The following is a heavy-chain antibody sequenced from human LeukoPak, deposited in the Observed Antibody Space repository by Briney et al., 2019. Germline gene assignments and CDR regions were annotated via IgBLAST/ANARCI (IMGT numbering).Heavy chain of an antibody. CDR2: IKQDGSEK. V-gene: IGHV3-7*04. D-gene: IGHD4-17*01. J-gene: IGHJ4*02. Sequence: PGGSLRLSCVVPGFTFSSFWMSWVRQAPGKGLEWVANIKQDGSEKYYVDSVKGRFPISRDNAKNSLYLQMNSLRAEDTAVYYCARKNGDYADYWGQGTLVTVSS. CDR3: ARKNGDYADY. CDR1: GFTFSSFW.